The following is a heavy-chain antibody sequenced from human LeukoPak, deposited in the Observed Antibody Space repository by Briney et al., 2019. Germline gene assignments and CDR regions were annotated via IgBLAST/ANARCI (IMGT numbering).Heavy chain of an antibody. CDR3: ARVYYDILSGYYGPNYFDY. CDR1: GYTFTSYG. Sequence: ASVRVSCKASGYTFTSYGISWVRQAPGQGLEWMGWISAYNGNTNYAQKLQGRVTMTTDTSTSTAYMELRSLRSDDTAVYYCARVYYDILSGYYGPNYFDYWGQGTLVTVSS. V-gene: IGHV1-18*01. CDR2: ISAYNGNT. J-gene: IGHJ4*02. D-gene: IGHD3-9*01.